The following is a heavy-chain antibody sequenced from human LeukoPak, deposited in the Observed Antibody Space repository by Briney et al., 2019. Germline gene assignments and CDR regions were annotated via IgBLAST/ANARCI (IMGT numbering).Heavy chain of an antibody. D-gene: IGHD5-18*01. V-gene: IGHV3-23*01. J-gene: IGHJ4*02. CDR1: GFTLRSYA. CDR2: ISDSGGST. Sequence: GGSLRLSCAASGFTLRSYAMSWVRQAPGKGLEGVSAISDSGGSTYYLDSVKGRFTISRDNSKNTVYLQMNSLAAEDTAVYYCAKEARAYSYATDWGQGALVTVSS. CDR3: AKEARAYSYATD.